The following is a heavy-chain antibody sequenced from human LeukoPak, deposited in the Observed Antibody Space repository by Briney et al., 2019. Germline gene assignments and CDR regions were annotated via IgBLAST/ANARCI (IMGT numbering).Heavy chain of an antibody. V-gene: IGHV4-30-4*01. CDR2: IYYSGST. CDR1: GGSLSSGDYY. CDR3: ARDLSDYYGSGSYRPIDAFDI. Sequence: SETLSLTCTVSGGSLSSGDYYWSWLRQPPGKGLEWIGYIYYSGSTYYNPSLKSRVTISIDTSKNQFSLKLSPVTAADTAVYYCARDLSDYYGSGSYRPIDAFDIWGQGTMVTVSS. J-gene: IGHJ3*02. D-gene: IGHD3-10*01.